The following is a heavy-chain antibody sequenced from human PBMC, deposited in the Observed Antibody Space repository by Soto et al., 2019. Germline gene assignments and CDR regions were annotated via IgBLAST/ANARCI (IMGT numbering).Heavy chain of an antibody. CDR3: ARRHRPAYAIS. J-gene: IGHJ5*02. Sequence: QLQLQESGPGLVKPSETLSLTCTVSGGSISSSSYYWGWIRQPPGKGLEWIGSIYYSGSTYYNPSPKRRGTLSVDTSQNQCPLKLSSVTAADTAVYYRARRHRPAYAISCGQATLVTVSS. CDR1: GGSISSSSYY. CDR2: IYYSGST. V-gene: IGHV4-39*01. D-gene: IGHD2-8*01.